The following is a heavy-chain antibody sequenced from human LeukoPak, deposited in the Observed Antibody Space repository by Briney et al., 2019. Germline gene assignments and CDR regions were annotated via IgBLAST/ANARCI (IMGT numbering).Heavy chain of an antibody. V-gene: IGHV3-23*01. CDR2: ISGSGGTT. Sequence: GGSLRLSCAASGFTFSSYAMSWVRQAPGKGLEWVSAISGSGGTTYYAGSVKGRFTISRDNSKNTLYLQMNSLRAEDTAVYYCAKRDGYKEEYYFDYWGQGTLVTVSS. D-gene: IGHD5-24*01. CDR1: GFTFSSYA. J-gene: IGHJ4*02. CDR3: AKRDGYKEEYYFDY.